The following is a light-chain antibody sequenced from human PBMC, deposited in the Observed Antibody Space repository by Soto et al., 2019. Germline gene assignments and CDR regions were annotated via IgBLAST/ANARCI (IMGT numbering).Light chain of an antibody. Sequence: EIVLTQSPGTLSLSPGERATLSCRTSQSVSSSYLAWYQQKPGQAPRLLIYGASSRATGIPDRFSGSGSGTYFPLTISRLEPDDFAVYCCQQYGSSRTFGQGTKVEIK. CDR1: QSVSSSY. CDR2: GAS. J-gene: IGKJ1*01. V-gene: IGKV3-20*01. CDR3: QQYGSSRT.